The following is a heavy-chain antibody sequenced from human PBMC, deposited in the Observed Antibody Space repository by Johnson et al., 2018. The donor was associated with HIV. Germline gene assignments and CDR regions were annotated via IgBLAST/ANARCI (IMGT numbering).Heavy chain of an antibody. V-gene: IGHV3-30-3*01. D-gene: IGHD6-13*01. Sequence: QVQLVESGGGVIQPGRSLRLSCAASGFTFSSYAMHWVRQAPGKGLEWVAVISYDGSNKYYADSVKGRFTISRDNSKNTLYIQMDSLRAEDSAMYYCARDGVYSSPHDAFDIWGQGTMVTVSS. CDR3: ARDGVYSSPHDAFDI. CDR2: ISYDGSNK. J-gene: IGHJ3*02. CDR1: GFTFSSYA.